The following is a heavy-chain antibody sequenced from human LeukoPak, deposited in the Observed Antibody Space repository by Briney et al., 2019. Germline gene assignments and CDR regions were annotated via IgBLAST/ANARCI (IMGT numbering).Heavy chain of an antibody. D-gene: IGHD4-17*01. V-gene: IGHV5-51*01. CDR1: GYSFTTYW. Sequence: GESVKISCKGSGYSFTTYWIGWVRQMPGKGLEWMGIIYPGDSDTRYSPSFQGQVTISADKSISTAYLQWSSLTASDTAMYYCGRHLHGDLYFDYWGQGTLVTVSS. J-gene: IGHJ4*02. CDR2: IYPGDSDT. CDR3: GRHLHGDLYFDY.